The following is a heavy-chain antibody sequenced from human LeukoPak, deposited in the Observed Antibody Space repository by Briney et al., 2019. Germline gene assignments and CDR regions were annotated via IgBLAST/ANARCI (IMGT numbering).Heavy chain of an antibody. D-gene: IGHD3-10*01. J-gene: IGHJ6*02. CDR3: ARPSHYFGSGSPAMEI. CDR1: GGSISGYY. V-gene: IGHV4-59*08. CDR2: INYIGIS. Sequence: PSETLSLTCTVSGGSISGYYWSWIRQPPVKGLEWIGHINYIGISTHNPSLQNRVTISVDTSKNQFSLKLASVTAADTAVYYCARPSHYFGSGSPAMEIWGQGTTVTVSS.